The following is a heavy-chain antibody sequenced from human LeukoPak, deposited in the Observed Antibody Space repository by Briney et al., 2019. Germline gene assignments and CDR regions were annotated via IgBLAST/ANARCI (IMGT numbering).Heavy chain of an antibody. CDR2: IYYSGST. J-gene: IGHJ3*02. Sequence: SETLSLTCTVSGGSISSYYWSWIRQPPGKGLEWIGYIYYSGSTNYNPSLKSRVTMSVDTSKNQFSLKLSSVTAADTAVYYCARDKGYYYDSRSNDAFDIWGQGTMVTVSS. V-gene: IGHV4-59*12. CDR3: ARDKGYYYDSRSNDAFDI. CDR1: GGSISSYY. D-gene: IGHD3-22*01.